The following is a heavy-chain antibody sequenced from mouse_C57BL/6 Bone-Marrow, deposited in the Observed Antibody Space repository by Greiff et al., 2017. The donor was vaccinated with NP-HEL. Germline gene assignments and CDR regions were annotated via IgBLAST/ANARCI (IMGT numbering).Heavy chain of an antibody. CDR3: ARSLSVLLRRFPIDV. Sequence: QVQLQQPGAELVKPGASVKLSCKASGYTFTSYWMHWVKQRPGQGLEWIGMIHPNSGSTNYNEKFKSKATLTVDKSSSTAYMQLSSLTSEDSAVYYCARSLSVLLRRFPIDVGGTGTAVTVSA. D-gene: IGHD1-1*01. V-gene: IGHV1-64*01. CDR2: IHPNSGST. CDR1: GYTFTSYW. J-gene: IGHJ1*03.